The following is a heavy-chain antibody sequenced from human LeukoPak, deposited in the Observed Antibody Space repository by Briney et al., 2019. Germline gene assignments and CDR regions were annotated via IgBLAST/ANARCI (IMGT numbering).Heavy chain of an antibody. J-gene: IGHJ4*02. CDR2: ISTSKTYT. CDR3: ARASDTSWPFDF. V-gene: IGHV1-18*01. CDR1: GYAFTTFG. Sequence: ASVKVSCKASGYAFTTFGIMWVRQAPGQGLEWMGWISTSKTYTRYAQKVQGRATLTTDPCTSTAYLELTSLTSDDTAVYFCARASDTSWPFDFWGQGTKVTVSS. D-gene: IGHD2-2*01.